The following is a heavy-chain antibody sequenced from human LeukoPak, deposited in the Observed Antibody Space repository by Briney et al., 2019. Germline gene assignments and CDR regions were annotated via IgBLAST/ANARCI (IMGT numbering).Heavy chain of an antibody. J-gene: IGHJ2*01. CDR3: AREGPNWYFDL. Sequence: ASVKVSCKASGYTFTSYGISWVRQAPGQGLEWMGWINTNTGNPTYAQGFTGRFVFSLDTSVSTAYLQISSLKAEDTAVYYCAREGPNWYFDLWGRGTLVTVSS. CDR1: GYTFTSYG. CDR2: INTNTGNP. V-gene: IGHV7-4-1*02.